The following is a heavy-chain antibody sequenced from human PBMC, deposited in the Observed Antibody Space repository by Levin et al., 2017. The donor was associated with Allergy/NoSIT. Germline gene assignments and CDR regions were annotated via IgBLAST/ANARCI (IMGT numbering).Heavy chain of an antibody. CDR2: VYPGDSDT. V-gene: IGHV5-51*01. Sequence: GGSLRLSCKGFGYSFSSYWVAWVRQKPGKGLEWMGIVYPGDSDTKYSPSFEGQVTISADKFSTTAYLQWTSLKAADTAMYYCARVASSGWYGGPLVHWGQGTLVTVSS. J-gene: IGHJ4*02. CDR3: ARVASSGWYGGPLVH. D-gene: IGHD6-19*01. CDR1: GYSFSSYW.